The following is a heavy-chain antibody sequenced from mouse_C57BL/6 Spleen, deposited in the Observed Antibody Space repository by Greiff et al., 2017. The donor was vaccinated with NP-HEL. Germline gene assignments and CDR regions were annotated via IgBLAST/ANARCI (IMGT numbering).Heavy chain of an antibody. Sequence: EVMLVESGGGLVKPGGSLKLSCAASGFTFSSYAMSWVRQTPEKRLEWVATISDGGSYTYYPDNVKGRFTISRDNAKNNLYLQMSHLKSEDTAMYYCARDEELLRFAYWGQGTLVTVSA. CDR2: ISDGGSYT. J-gene: IGHJ3*01. CDR3: ARDEELLRFAY. D-gene: IGHD1-1*01. V-gene: IGHV5-4*01. CDR1: GFTFSSYA.